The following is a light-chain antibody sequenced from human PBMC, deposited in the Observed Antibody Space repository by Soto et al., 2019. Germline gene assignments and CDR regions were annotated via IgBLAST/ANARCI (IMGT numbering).Light chain of an antibody. CDR2: EGS. Sequence: QSALTQPASVSGSPGQSITISCTGTSSDVGSDNLVSWYQQHPGKAPKLMIYEGSKRPSGVSNRFSGSKSGNTASLTISGLQADDEADYYCCSYAGSSTAIFGGGTKVTVL. V-gene: IGLV2-23*01. CDR1: SSDVGSDNL. J-gene: IGLJ2*01. CDR3: CSYAGSSTAI.